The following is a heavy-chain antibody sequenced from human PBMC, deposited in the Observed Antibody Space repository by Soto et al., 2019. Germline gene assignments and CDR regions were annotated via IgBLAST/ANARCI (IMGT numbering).Heavy chain of an antibody. Sequence: GASVKVSCKASGYTFTSYGISWVRQAPGQGLEWMGWISAYNGNTNYAQKLQGRVTMTTDTSTSTAYMELRSLRSDDTAVYYCARDRVSDFGVVTTVYNWFDPWSQGTLVTVSS. D-gene: IGHD3-3*01. CDR3: ARDRVSDFGVVTTVYNWFDP. J-gene: IGHJ5*02. CDR1: GYTFTSYG. CDR2: ISAYNGNT. V-gene: IGHV1-18*04.